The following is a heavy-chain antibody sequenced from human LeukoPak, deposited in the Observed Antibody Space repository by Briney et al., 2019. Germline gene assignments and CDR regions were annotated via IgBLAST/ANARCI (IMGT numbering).Heavy chain of an antibody. CDR1: GFTLSNYD. CDR2: LRESGGGT. CDR3: ARRGIVVRGFLIGLHKQAYYFDY. J-gene: IGHJ4*02. Sequence: PGGSLRLLCAASGFTLSNYDMIWVRQAPGRGLEWVSGLRESGGGTYYTDSVKGRFTVSRDNSKNTLYLQMNSLRAEDTAVYYCARRGIVVRGFLIGLHKQAYYFDYWGQGALVTVST. D-gene: IGHD3-10*01. V-gene: IGHV3-23*01.